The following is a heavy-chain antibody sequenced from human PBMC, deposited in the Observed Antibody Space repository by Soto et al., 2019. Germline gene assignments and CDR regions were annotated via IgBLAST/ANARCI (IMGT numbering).Heavy chain of an antibody. CDR2: IYSGGST. J-gene: IGHJ4*02. CDR1: GFTVSSNY. Sequence: GGSLRLSCAASGFTVSSNYMSWVRQAPGKGLEWVSVIYSGGSTYYADSVKGRFTISRDNSKNTLYLQMNSLRAEDTAVYYCARDQRLREGGGWGQGTLVTVSS. V-gene: IGHV3-66*01. CDR3: ARDQRLREGGG. D-gene: IGHD5-12*01.